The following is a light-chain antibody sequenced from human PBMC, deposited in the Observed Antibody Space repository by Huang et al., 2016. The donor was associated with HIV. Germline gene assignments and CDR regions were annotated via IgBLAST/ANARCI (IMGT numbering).Light chain of an antibody. CDR2: AAS. Sequence: DIQMTKSPSSLSASVGDRVIMPCRASQTITTNLNWYQQRPGKAPKLLIYAASSLQSRVPSRFSGSGSGTDFTLTISSLQPEDFATYYCQQSYSSLLSFGGGTKVAIK. V-gene: IGKV1-39*01. CDR1: QTITTN. CDR3: QQSYSSLLS. J-gene: IGKJ4*01.